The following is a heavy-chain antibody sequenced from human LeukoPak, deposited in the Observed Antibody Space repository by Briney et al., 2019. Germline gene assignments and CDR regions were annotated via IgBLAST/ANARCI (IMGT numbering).Heavy chain of an antibody. CDR3: AKGKGTRYSGYSGDFDY. J-gene: IGHJ4*02. Sequence: GGSLRLSCAASGFTFSSYAMSWGRQAPGKGLGWVSAISGSGGSTYYADSVKGRFTISRDNSKNTLYLQMNSLRAEDTALYYCAKGKGTRYSGYSGDFDYWGQGTLVTVSS. D-gene: IGHD5-12*01. CDR2: ISGSGGST. CDR1: GFTFSSYA. V-gene: IGHV3-23*01.